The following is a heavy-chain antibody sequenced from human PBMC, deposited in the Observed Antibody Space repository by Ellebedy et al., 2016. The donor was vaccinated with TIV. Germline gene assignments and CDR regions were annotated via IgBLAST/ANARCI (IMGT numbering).Heavy chain of an antibody. CDR3: AKVTTDSHSGRPFYSDS. D-gene: IGHD6-19*01. Sequence: PGGSLRLSCAASGFTFRSYGMQWFRRAPGKGLEWVAFIRFDGDNKYYAANVKGRFTISRDNSTNTLYLQMDSVRVDDTALYHCAKVTTDSHSGRPFYSDSWGEGTLVTVSS. CDR1: GFTFRSYG. V-gene: IGHV3-30*02. CDR2: IRFDGDNK. J-gene: IGHJ4*02.